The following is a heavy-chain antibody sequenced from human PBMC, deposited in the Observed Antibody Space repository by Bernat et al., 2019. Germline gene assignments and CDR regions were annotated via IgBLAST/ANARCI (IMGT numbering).Heavy chain of an antibody. J-gene: IGHJ4*02. CDR2: IYYSGST. CDR1: GGSISSSSYY. CDR3: ARLGGFYYYDSSNNLGFDY. Sequence: QLQLQESGPGLVKPSETLSLTCTVSGGSISSSSYYWGWIRQPPGKGLEWIGSIYYSGSTYYNPSLKSRVTISVDTSKNQFSLKLSSVTAADTAVYYCARLGGFYYYDSSNNLGFDYWGQGTLVTVSS. V-gene: IGHV4-39*01. D-gene: IGHD3-22*01.